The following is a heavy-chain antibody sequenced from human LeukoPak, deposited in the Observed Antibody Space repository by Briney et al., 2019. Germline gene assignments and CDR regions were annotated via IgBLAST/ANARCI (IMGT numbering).Heavy chain of an antibody. J-gene: IGHJ3*02. Sequence: PGGSLRLSCAASGFTFNIYTMSWVRQAPGKGLEWVSVISDNGGSTYYADSVKGRFTISRDNSKNTLYLQMNSLRAEDTAVYYCARDELDCSSTSCYTNPLGAFDIWGQGTMVTVSS. CDR1: GFTFNIYT. D-gene: IGHD2-2*02. V-gene: IGHV3-23*01. CDR2: ISDNGGST. CDR3: ARDELDCSSTSCYTNPLGAFDI.